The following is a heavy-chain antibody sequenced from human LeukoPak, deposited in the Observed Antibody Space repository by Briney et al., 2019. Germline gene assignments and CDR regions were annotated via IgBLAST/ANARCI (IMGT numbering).Heavy chain of an antibody. Sequence: SVKVSCKASGGTFSSNAISWVRQAPGQGLEWLGRIIPILGIANYAQKFQGRVTITADKSTSTAYMELSSLRSEDTAVYYCASSGSGSYYTTGDYWGQGTLVTVSS. CDR3: ASSGSGSYYTTGDY. J-gene: IGHJ4*02. CDR1: GGTFSSNA. D-gene: IGHD3-10*01. V-gene: IGHV1-69*04. CDR2: IIPILGIA.